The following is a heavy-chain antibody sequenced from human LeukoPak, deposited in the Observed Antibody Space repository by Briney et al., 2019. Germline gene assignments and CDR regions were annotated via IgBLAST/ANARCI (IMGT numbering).Heavy chain of an antibody. CDR2: IDTGNGNT. V-gene: IGHV1-3*03. Sequence: GASMKVSCKASGYTFTSYAMHWVRQAPGQRLEWMGWIDTGNGNTKYSQDSQGRVTITRDTSASTVYMELSSLRSEDMAVYYCARNETFYGFDYWGQGTLVTVSS. J-gene: IGHJ4*02. CDR3: ARNETFYGFDY. CDR1: GYTFTSYA. D-gene: IGHD4-17*01.